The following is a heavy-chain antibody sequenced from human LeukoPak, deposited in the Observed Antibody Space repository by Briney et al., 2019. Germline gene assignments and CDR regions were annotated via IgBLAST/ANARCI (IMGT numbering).Heavy chain of an antibody. CDR2: VMAIFGRV. CDR3: ARGELGDRSGFSFFDY. CDR1: GYTFTGYY. V-gene: IGHV1-69*05. Sequence: SVKVSCKASGYTFTGYYMHWVRQAPGQGLEWMGGVMAIFGRVKYGQKFQGRATFTTDASTSTAYMELSSLTSDDTGVYYCARGELGDRSGFSFFDYWGQGTLVTVSS. J-gene: IGHJ4*02. D-gene: IGHD3-22*01.